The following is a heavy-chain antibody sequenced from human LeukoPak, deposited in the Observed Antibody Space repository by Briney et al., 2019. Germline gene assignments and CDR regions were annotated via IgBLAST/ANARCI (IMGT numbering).Heavy chain of an antibody. D-gene: IGHD1-26*01. CDR3: AAVLSGSSISAYFDY. CDR1: GFTFTSSA. J-gene: IGHJ4*02. Sequence: GTSVKVSCKASGFTFTSSAMQWVRQARGQRLEWIGWIVVGSGNTNYAQKFQERVTITRDMSTSTAYMELSRLRSEDTAVYYCAAVLSGSSISAYFDYWGQGTLVTVSS. V-gene: IGHV1-58*02. CDR2: IVVGSGNT.